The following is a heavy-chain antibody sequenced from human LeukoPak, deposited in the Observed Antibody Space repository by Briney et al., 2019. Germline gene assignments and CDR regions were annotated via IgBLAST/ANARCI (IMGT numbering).Heavy chain of an antibody. CDR2: ISYDGSNK. CDR1: GFTFSSYG. CDR3: ARESMATTSDAFDI. Sequence: GRSLRLSCAASGFTFSSYGMHWVRQAPGKGLEWVAVISYDGSNKYYADSVKGRFTISRDNSKNTLYLQMNSLRAEDTAVYYCARESMATTSDAFDIWGQGTMVTVSS. D-gene: IGHD5-24*01. J-gene: IGHJ3*02. V-gene: IGHV3-30*03.